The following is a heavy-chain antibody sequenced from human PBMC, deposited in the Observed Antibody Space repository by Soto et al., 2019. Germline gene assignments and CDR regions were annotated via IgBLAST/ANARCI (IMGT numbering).Heavy chain of an antibody. V-gene: IGHV1-8*01. CDR1: GYTFTDYD. CDR3: ARGYKSNAVDY. J-gene: IGHJ4*02. Sequence: QVQLVQSGAEVKKPGASVKVSCKTSGYTFTDYDINWVRQATGQGLEWMGWMDPNNDNTGYAQKFQGRVTMTRNTSISTAYMELTSLRSEDTAVYYCARGYKSNAVDYWGQGTLVSVSS. D-gene: IGHD1-20*01. CDR2: MDPNNDNT.